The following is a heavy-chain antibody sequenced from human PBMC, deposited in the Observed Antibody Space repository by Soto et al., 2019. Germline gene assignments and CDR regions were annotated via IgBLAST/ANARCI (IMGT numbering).Heavy chain of an antibody. J-gene: IGHJ4*02. Sequence: QVQLVQSGAEVKKPGASVKVSCKASGYTLTHYYMHWVRQAPGQGPEWVGVINPSTLVTRYAQKFQGRVTMTRDTSTSTVYMELNSLISEDTAVYYCARNGQTYDYYFFDNGGQGTLVTVSS. CDR3: ARNGQTYDYYFFDN. V-gene: IGHV1-46*01. CDR1: GYTLTHYY. CDR2: INPSTLVT. D-gene: IGHD5-12*01.